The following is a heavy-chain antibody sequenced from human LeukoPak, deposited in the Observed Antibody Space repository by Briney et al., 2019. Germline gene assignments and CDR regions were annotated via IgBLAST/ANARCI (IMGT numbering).Heavy chain of an antibody. CDR3: ALTGYCGSGNPRRLDY. CDR2: IYWDDDK. CDR1: GFSLSTSGVG. Sequence: SGPTLVNPTQTLTLTCTFSGFSLSTSGVGVGWIRQPPGKALEWLALIYWDDDKRYSPSLKSRLTITKDTSKNQVVLTMTNMDPVDTATYYCALTGYCGSGNPRRLDYWGQGTLVTVSS. J-gene: IGHJ4*02. V-gene: IGHV2-5*02. D-gene: IGHD3-10*01.